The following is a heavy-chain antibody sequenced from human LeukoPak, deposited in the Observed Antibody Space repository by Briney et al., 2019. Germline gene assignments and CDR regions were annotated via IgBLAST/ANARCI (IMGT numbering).Heavy chain of an antibody. D-gene: IGHD3-9*01. CDR3: ASPWYDISTPLDY. V-gene: IGHV3-23*01. CDR1: GFTFSSYA. Sequence: GGSLRLSCAASGFTFSSYAMSWVRQAPGKGLEWVSAISGSGGSTYYADSVKGRFTISRDNSKNTLYLQMNSLRAEDTAVYYCASPWYDISTPLDYWGQGTLVTVSS. J-gene: IGHJ4*02. CDR2: ISGSGGST.